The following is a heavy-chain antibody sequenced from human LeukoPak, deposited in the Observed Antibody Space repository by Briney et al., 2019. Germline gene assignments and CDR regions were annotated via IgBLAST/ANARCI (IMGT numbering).Heavy chain of an antibody. CDR2: ISWNSGSI. J-gene: IGHJ4*02. V-gene: IGHV3-9*01. CDR1: GFTFDDYA. D-gene: IGHD3-10*01. CDR3: AKDSYYGSGSSSYFDY. Sequence: GGSLRLSCAASGFTFDDYAMHWVRQAPGKGLEWVSGISWNSGSIGYADSVKGRFTISRDNAKNSLYLQMNSLRAEDTALYYCAKDSYYGSGSSSYFDYWGQGTLVTVSS.